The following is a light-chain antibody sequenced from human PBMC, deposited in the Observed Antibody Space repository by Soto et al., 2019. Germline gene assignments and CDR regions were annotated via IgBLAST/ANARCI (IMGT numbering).Light chain of an antibody. V-gene: IGKV3-15*01. J-gene: IGKJ1*01. CDR3: QQYNNWPTWS. CDR2: GAS. CDR1: QSVGRN. Sequence: EIVMTQSPATLSVSPGERATLSCRASQSVGRNVAWYQQKPGQAPRLLIHGASTRATRIPARVSGSGSGTEFTLTISSLQSEDFAVYYCQQYNNWPTWSFGQGTKVEV.